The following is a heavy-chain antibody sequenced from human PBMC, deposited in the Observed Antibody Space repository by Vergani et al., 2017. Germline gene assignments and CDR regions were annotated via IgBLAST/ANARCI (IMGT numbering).Heavy chain of an antibody. J-gene: IGHJ4*02. Sequence: QVQLQQWGAGLLKPSETLSLTCAVYGGSFSGYYWSWIRQPPGKGLEWTGEINHSGSTNYNPSLKSRVTISVDTSKNQFSLKLSSVTAADTAVYYCARGGRYYDSSGSIVDYWGQGTLVTVSS. CDR1: GGSFSGYY. CDR3: ARGGRYYDSSGSIVDY. V-gene: IGHV4-34*01. CDR2: INHSGST. D-gene: IGHD3-22*01.